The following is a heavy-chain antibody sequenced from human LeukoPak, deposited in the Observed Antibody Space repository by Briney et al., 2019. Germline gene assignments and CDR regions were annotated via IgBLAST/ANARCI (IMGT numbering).Heavy chain of an antibody. CDR2: ISSDGNKK. CDR3: AKRRDYCSGGSCYSLDY. J-gene: IGHJ4*02. D-gene: IGHD2-15*01. Sequence: PGRSLRLSCAASGFRFSDYGMHWVRQAPGRGLEWVAVISSDGNKKAYADSVKGRFTISRDNSENTLYLQMSSLRAEDTAVYYCAKRRDYCSGGSCYSLDYWGQGTLVTVSS. V-gene: IGHV3-30*18. CDR1: GFRFSDYG.